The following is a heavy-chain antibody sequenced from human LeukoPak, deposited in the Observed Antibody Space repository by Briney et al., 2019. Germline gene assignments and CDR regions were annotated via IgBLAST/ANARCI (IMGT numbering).Heavy chain of an antibody. Sequence: PGGSLRLSCATSGFTFSNYWMSWVRQAPGKGLEWVANIKQDGSEEYYVDSVKGRFTISRDNAKDSLSPQMNSLRVEDTAVYYCARNGRVLEWVYWYFDLWGRGTLVTVSS. CDR3: ARNGRVLEWVYWYFDL. J-gene: IGHJ2*01. CDR1: GFTFSNYW. D-gene: IGHD3-3*01. V-gene: IGHV3-7*01. CDR2: IKQDGSEE.